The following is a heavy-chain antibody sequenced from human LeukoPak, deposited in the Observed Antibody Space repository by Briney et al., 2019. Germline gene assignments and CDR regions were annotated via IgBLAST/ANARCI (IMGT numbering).Heavy chain of an antibody. Sequence: GGSLRLSCAASGFTFSSYSMNWVRQAPGKGLEWVSSISSSSSYIYPADSVKGRFTISRDNAKNSLYLQMNSLRAEDTAVYYCARDSVYFGWLNKERLNWFDPWGQGTLVTVSS. CDR2: ISSSSSYI. CDR3: ARDSVYFGWLNKERLNWFDP. D-gene: IGHD3-9*01. V-gene: IGHV3-21*06. J-gene: IGHJ5*02. CDR1: GFTFSSYS.